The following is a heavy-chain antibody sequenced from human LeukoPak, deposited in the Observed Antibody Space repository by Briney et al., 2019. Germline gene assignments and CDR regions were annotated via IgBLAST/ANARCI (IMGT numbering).Heavy chain of an antibody. V-gene: IGHV3-48*03. D-gene: IGHD6-19*01. CDR3: ARQRIAVTVGGDFDY. CDR2: IINGGSII. J-gene: IGHJ4*02. Sequence: GGSLRPSCAVSGFTVSDYEMSWVRQAPGKGLEWVAYIINGGSIIYYGDSVKGRFTISRDNAKNSLHLQMNSLRAEDTAVYYCARQRIAVTVGGDFDYWGQGTLVTVSS. CDR1: GFTVSDYE.